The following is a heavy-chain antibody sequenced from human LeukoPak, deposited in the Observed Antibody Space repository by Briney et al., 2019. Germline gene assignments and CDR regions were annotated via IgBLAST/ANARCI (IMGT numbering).Heavy chain of an antibody. CDR2: IYYSGST. CDR3: AREVGIAARPFDY. CDR1: GGSISSYY. D-gene: IGHD6-6*01. V-gene: IGHV4-59*01. J-gene: IGHJ4*02. Sequence: SETLSLTCTVSGGSISSYYWSWIRQPPGKGLEWIGYIYYSGSTNYNPSLKSRVTISVDTSKNQFSLKLSSVTAADTAVYYCAREVGIAARPFDYWGQGTLVTVSS.